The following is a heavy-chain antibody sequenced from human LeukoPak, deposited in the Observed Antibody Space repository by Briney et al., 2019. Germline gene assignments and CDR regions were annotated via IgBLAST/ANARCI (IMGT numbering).Heavy chain of an antibody. CDR2: INHSGST. Sequence: SETLSLTCAVYGGSFSGYYWSWIRQPPGKGLEWIGEINHSGSTNYNPSLKSRVTISVDTSKNQFSLKLSSVTASHTAVYYCARGGYCSGGSCYYNWFDPWGQGTLVTVSS. D-gene: IGHD2-15*01. J-gene: IGHJ5*02. CDR1: GGSFSGYY. CDR3: ARGGYCSGGSCYYNWFDP. V-gene: IGHV4-34*01.